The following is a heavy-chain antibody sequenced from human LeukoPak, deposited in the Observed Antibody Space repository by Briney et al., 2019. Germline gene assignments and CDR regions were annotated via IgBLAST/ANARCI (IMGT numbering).Heavy chain of an antibody. J-gene: IGHJ4*02. Sequence: GGSLRLSCAASGFTFSTYAMAWVCRAPGKGLEWVSAISSSGSSTYYADSVKGRFTISRDNSKNTLYLQMNSLRAEDTAVYYCAKVASGDYWGQGTLVTVSS. CDR1: GFTFSTYA. CDR2: ISSSGSST. V-gene: IGHV3-23*01. CDR3: AKVASGDY. D-gene: IGHD3-10*01.